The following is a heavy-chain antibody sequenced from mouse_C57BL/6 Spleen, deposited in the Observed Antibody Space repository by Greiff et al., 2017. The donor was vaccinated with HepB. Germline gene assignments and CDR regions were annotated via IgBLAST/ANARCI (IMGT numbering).Heavy chain of an antibody. Sequence: VQLQESGAELVRPGASVKLSCKASGYTFTDYYINWVKQRPGQGLEWIARIYPGSGNTYYNEKLKGQSTLTAEKSSSTAYMQLSSLTSEDSAVYFCARQVGYDEGYAMDYWGQGTSVTVSS. CDR1: GYTFTDYY. D-gene: IGHD2-2*01. CDR3: ARQVGYDEGYAMDY. V-gene: IGHV1-76*01. CDR2: IYPGSGNT. J-gene: IGHJ4*01.